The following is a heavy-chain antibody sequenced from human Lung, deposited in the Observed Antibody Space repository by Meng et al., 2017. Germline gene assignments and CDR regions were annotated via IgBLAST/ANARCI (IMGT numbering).Heavy chain of an antibody. J-gene: IGHJ2*01. CDR3: AKEKLERPGWYFDL. V-gene: IGHV3-23*01. D-gene: IGHD1-1*01. Sequence: EVQLLESGGGLVQPGGSLRLSCAASGFTFSSYAMSWVRQAPGKGLEWVSSICGSADCTYYADSVKGRFTISRDNAKNTLHLQINSLRAEDTAVYYCAKEKLERPGWYFDLWGRGTLVTVSS. CDR2: ICGSADCT. CDR1: GFTFSSYA.